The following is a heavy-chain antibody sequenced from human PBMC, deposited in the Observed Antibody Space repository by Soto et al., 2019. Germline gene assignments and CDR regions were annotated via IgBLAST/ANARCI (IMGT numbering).Heavy chain of an antibody. CDR2: FDPEDGET. J-gene: IGHJ4*02. V-gene: IGHV1-24*01. CDR3: ATLIAAADLPSDY. Sequence: EASVKVSCKVSGYTLTELSMHWVRQAPGKGLEWMGGFDPEDGETIYAQKFQGRVTMTEDTSTDTAYMELSSLRFEDTAVYYCATLIAAADLPSDYWGQGTLVTVSS. D-gene: IGHD6-13*01. CDR1: GYTLTELS.